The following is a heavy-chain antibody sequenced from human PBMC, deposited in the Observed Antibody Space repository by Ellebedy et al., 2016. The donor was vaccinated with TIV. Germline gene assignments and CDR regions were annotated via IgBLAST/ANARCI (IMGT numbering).Heavy chain of an antibody. CDR2: ISAYNGDT. J-gene: IGHJ5*02. D-gene: IGHD2/OR15-2a*01. Sequence: ASVKVSCKASGYTFTNYGITWVRQAPGQGLEWMGWISAYNGDTNYAQKFQGRVTMTTDPFTNTAYMELRSLRSDDTAVYYCAGGFYERFDPWGQGTLVTVSS. CDR3: AGGFYERFDP. CDR1: GYTFTNYG. V-gene: IGHV1-18*04.